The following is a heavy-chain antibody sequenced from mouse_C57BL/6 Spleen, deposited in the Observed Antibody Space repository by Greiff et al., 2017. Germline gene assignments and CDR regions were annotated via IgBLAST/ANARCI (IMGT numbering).Heavy chain of an antibody. Sequence: VHVKQSGPELVKPGASVKISCKASGYSFTGYYMNWVKQSPEKSLEWIGEINPSTGGTTYNQKFKAKATLTVDKSYNTAYMQLQSLTSEYSAVYYCSRDYGSRYRGYFDDWGTGTTVTVSS. CDR2: INPSTGGT. V-gene: IGHV1-42*01. J-gene: IGHJ1*03. CDR1: GYSFTGYY. CDR3: SRDYGSRYRGYFDD. D-gene: IGHD1-1*01.